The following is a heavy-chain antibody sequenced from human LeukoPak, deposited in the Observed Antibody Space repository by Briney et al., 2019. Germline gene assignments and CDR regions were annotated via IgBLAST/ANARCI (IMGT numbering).Heavy chain of an antibody. D-gene: IGHD2-2*01. CDR2: IYYSGST. V-gene: IGHV4-59*01. CDR1: GGSINSYY. CDR3: AGAEGYCSSTSCYIGYYGMDV. Sequence: SETLSLTCTVSGGSINSYYWSWIRQPPGKGLEWIGYIYYSGSTNYNPSLKSRVTISVDTSKNQFSLKLSSVTAADTAVYYCAGAEGYCSSTSCYIGYYGMDVWGQGTTVTVSS. J-gene: IGHJ6*02.